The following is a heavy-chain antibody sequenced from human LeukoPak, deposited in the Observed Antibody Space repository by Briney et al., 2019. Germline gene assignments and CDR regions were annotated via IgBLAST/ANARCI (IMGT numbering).Heavy chain of an antibody. V-gene: IGHV3-21*01. D-gene: IGHD2-8*01. Sequence: IYYADSVKGRFTISRDNAKNSLYLQMNSLRAEDTAVYYCARGGEDIVLMVYAPDYYYGMDVWGQGTTVTVSS. CDR3: ARGGEDIVLMVYAPDYYYGMDV. CDR2: I. J-gene: IGHJ6*02.